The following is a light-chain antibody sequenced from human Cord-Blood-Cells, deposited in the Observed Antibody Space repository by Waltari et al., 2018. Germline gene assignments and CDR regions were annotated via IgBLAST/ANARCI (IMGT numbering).Light chain of an antibody. CDR2: EGS. Sequence: QSALTQPASVSGSPGQSITIPCPGTSSDIASYNLVSWYQQHPGKAPKLMIYEGSKRPSGVSNRFSGSKSGNTASLTISGLQAEDEADYYCCSYAGSSTFVFGTGTKVTVL. J-gene: IGLJ1*01. CDR1: SSDIASYNL. CDR3: CSYAGSSTFV. V-gene: IGLV2-23*01.